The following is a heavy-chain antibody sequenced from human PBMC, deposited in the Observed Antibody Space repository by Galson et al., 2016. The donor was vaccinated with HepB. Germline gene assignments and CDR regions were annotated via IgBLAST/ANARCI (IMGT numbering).Heavy chain of an antibody. CDR2: ISGSGGSA. V-gene: IGHV3-23*01. CDR3: AKFPSRGVVTPIFEY. J-gene: IGHJ4*02. D-gene: IGHD4-23*01. CDR1: GFTFSSYA. Sequence: LRLSCAASGFTFSSYAMSWVRQAPGQGLEWVSVISGSGGSAYYVASVKGRFTISRDNSKNTVFLLMNGLRVEDTATYFCAKFPSRGVVTPIFEYWGRGTLVTVSS.